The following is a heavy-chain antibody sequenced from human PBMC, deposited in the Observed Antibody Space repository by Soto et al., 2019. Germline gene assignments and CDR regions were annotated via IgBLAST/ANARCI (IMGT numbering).Heavy chain of an antibody. Sequence: GGSLRLSCTASGFSFSTYAMYWVRQAPGKGLEWVAIISYDGSNAQYADSVKGRFTVARDNSKNTLYLQMHSLTAEDTAVYYCARDGGGFGELLLNSYDAFDLWGQGKLVTVS. J-gene: IGHJ3*01. V-gene: IGHV3-30*04. CDR3: ARDGGGFGELLLNSYDAFDL. CDR2: ISYDGSNA. CDR1: GFSFSTYA. D-gene: IGHD3-10*01.